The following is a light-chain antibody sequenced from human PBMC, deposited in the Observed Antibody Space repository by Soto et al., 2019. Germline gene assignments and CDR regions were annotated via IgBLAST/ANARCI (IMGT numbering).Light chain of an antibody. CDR2: KDT. V-gene: IGLV3-25*03. Sequence: SYELTQPPSVSVSPGQTARLTCSGDALPKQYAFWYQQKPGQAPVLVIYKDTERPSGIPERFSGSSSGTTVTLTISGVQAEDEADYYCQSADSSVAYWVFGGGTQLTVL. J-gene: IGLJ3*02. CDR3: QSADSSVAYWV. CDR1: ALPKQY.